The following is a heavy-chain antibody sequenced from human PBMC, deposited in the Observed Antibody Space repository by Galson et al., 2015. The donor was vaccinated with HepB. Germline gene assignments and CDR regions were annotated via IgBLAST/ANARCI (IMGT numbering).Heavy chain of an antibody. CDR1: GFTFSSYA. J-gene: IGHJ3*02. CDR3: AKDVTWGFQWFEDVLSLGGTAFDI. V-gene: IGHV3-23*01. Sequence: SLRLSCAASGFTFSSYAMSWVRQAPGKGLEWVSAISGSGGSTYYADSVKGRFTISRDNSKDTLYLQMNSLRAEDTAVYYCAKDVTWGFQWFEDVLSLGGTAFDIWGQGTMVTVSS. CDR2: ISGSGGST. D-gene: IGHD3-10*01.